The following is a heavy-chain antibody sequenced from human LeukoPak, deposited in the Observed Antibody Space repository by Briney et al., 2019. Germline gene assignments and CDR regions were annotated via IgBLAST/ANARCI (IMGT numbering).Heavy chain of an antibody. J-gene: IGHJ4*02. CDR2: ISSSSSYI. D-gene: IGHD3-10*01. V-gene: IGHV3-21*01. CDR1: GFTFSSYS. Sequence: GGSLRLSCAASGFTFSSYSMNWVRQAPGKGLEWVSSISSSSSYIYYADSVKGRFTISRDNAKHSLYLQMNSLRAEDTAVYYCARVRVGGKTSDYWGQGTLVTVSS. CDR3: ARVRVGGKTSDY.